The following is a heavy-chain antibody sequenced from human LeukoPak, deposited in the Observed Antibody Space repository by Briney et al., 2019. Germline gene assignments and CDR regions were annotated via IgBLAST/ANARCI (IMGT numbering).Heavy chain of an antibody. V-gene: IGHV3-48*01. Sequence: GGSLRLSCAASGFTFSSYSMNWVRQAPGKGLEWVSHISSSSTIYYADSVKGRFTISRDNAKNSLYLQMNSLRVEDTAVYYCARGGNSLDYWGQGTLVTVSS. CDR1: GFTFSSYS. D-gene: IGHD3-10*01. CDR2: ISSSSTI. J-gene: IGHJ4*02. CDR3: ARGGNSLDY.